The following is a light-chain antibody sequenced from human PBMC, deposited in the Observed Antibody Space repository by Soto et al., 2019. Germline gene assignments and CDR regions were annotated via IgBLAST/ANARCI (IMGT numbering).Light chain of an antibody. V-gene: IGKV3-20*01. CDR1: QSVTSSY. J-gene: IGKJ1*01. CDR2: GAS. Sequence: EIVLTQPPGTTSLSPGERATLSCRASQSVTSSYLAWYQQKPGQAPRLLIYGASTRVTGIPDRFSGSGSGTDFTLTISRLEPEDSAVYYCQQHSNSRGTFGQGTTVEI. CDR3: QQHSNSRGT.